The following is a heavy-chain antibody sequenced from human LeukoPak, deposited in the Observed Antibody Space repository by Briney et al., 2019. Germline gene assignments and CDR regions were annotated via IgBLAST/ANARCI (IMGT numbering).Heavy chain of an antibody. CDR1: GYTFTSNH. CDR3: ARDGGSYGDCPH. V-gene: IGHV1-46*01. D-gene: IGHD3-16*01. Sequence: PGASVKVSCKASGYTFTSNHIHWVRQAPGQGLERMGIINPSDDTTTYAQKFRGRVTMTRDTSTSTVYMDVSSLRSEDTAVYYCARDGGSYGDCPHWGQGTLVTVSS. J-gene: IGHJ1*01. CDR2: INPSDDTT.